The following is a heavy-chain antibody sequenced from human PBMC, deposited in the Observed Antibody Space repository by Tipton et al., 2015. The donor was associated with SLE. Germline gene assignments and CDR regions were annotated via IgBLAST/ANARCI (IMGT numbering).Heavy chain of an antibody. CDR1: GGSISSYY. CDR3: AREPTAAAGKGCYFDY. D-gene: IGHD6-13*01. J-gene: IGHJ4*02. V-gene: IGHV4-4*07. Sequence: TLSLTCTVSGGSISSYYWSWIRQPAGKGLEWIGRIYTSGSTNYNPSLKSRVTMSVDTSKNQFSLKLSSVTAADTAVYYCAREPTAAAGKGCYFDYWGQGTLVTVSS. CDR2: IYTSGST.